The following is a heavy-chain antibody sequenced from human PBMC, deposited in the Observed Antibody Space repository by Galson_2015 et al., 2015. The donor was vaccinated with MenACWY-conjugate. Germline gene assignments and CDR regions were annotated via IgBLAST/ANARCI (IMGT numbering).Heavy chain of an antibody. J-gene: IGHJ5*02. D-gene: IGHD3-10*01. CDR1: GFTFSSYA. CDR2: ISGSGGST. Sequence: LRLSCAASGFTFSSYAMSWVRQAPGKGLGWVSAISGSGGSTYYADSVKGRFTISRDNSKNTLYLQMNSLRAEDTAVYYCAKAMVRGADPWFDPWGQGTLVTVSS. V-gene: IGHV3-23*01. CDR3: AKAMVRGADPWFDP.